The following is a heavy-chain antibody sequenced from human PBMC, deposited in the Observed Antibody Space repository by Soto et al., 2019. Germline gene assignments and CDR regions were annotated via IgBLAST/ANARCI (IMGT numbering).Heavy chain of an antibody. V-gene: IGHV1-69*13. CDR2: IIPIFGTA. CDR3: ARRSSSHQIHYGMDV. Sequence: ASVKVSCKASGGTFSSYAISWVRQAPGQGLEWMGGIIPIFGTANYAQKFQGRVTITADESTSTAYMELSSLRSEDTAVYYCARRSSSHQIHYGMDVWGQGTTVTVSS. D-gene: IGHD6-6*01. CDR1: GGTFSSYA. J-gene: IGHJ6*02.